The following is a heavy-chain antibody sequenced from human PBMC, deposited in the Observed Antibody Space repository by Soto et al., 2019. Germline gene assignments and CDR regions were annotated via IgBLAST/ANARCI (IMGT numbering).Heavy chain of an antibody. V-gene: IGHV3-48*01. CDR3: ARDYYGSGIYYIICILDY. Sequence: GGSLRLSCAASGFTFSSYSMNWVRQAPGKGLEWVSYISSSSSNIYYADSVKGRFTISRDNAKNSLYLQMNSLSAEDTAYYYCARDYYGSGIYYIICILDYWGQGTLVTVSS. J-gene: IGHJ4*02. CDR1: GFTFSSYS. CDR2: ISSSSSNI. D-gene: IGHD3-10*01.